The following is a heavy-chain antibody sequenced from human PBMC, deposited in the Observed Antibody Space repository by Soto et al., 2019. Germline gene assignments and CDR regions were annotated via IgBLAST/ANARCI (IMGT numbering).Heavy chain of an antibody. Sequence: QVQLVQSGADVKKPGASVKVSCKASGYTFTTYYMHWVRQAPGQGLEWMGIINPSGGSTNYAQRFQGRVTMTSDTSTSTVYMELSNLGNADTAVYYCARVVVPTTVTTSNWFDPRGQGTLGHVSS. J-gene: IGHJ5*02. CDR2: INPSGGST. CDR1: GYTFTTYY. V-gene: IGHV1-46*01. D-gene: IGHD4-17*01. CDR3: ARVVVPTTVTTSNWFDP.